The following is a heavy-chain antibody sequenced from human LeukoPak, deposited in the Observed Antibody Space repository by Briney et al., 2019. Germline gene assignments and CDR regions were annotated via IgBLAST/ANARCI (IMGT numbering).Heavy chain of an antibody. CDR3: ARDSSTVTTRHFDY. J-gene: IGHJ4*02. CDR2: IYYTGRT. V-gene: IGHV4-59*01. D-gene: IGHD4-17*01. CDR1: GGSISNYY. Sequence: PSETLSLTCTVSGGSISNYYWSWIRQPPGRGLEWIGHIYYTGRTYYNPSLKSRVTISVDTSKNQFSLKLNSMTAADTAVYYCARDSSTVTTRHFDYWGQGTLVTVSS.